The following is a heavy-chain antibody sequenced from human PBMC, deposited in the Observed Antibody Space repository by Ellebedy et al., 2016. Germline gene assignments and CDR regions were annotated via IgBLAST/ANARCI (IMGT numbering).Heavy chain of an antibody. V-gene: IGHV4-39*01. J-gene: IGHJ4*02. CDR1: GGSISSSSYY. Sequence: GSLRLXXTVSGGSISSSSYYWGWIRQPPGKGLEWIGSIYYSGSTYYNPSLKSRVTISVDTSKNQFSLKLSSVTAADTAVYYCARHVVSSSCLDYWGQGTLVTVSS. CDR3: ARHVVSSSCLDY. CDR2: IYYSGST. D-gene: IGHD6-13*01.